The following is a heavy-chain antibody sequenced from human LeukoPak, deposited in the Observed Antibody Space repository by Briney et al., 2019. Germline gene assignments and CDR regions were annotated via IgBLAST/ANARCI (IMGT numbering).Heavy chain of an antibody. J-gene: IGHJ4*02. V-gene: IGHV4-59*12. D-gene: IGHD6-19*01. Sequence: SETLSLTCTVSGGSMKSYYWNWIRQPPGKGLEWIGYIYYSGSTNYNPSLKSRVTISVDTSKNQFSLKLSSVTAADTAVYYCARVSGIAVAGIDYWGQGTLVTVSS. CDR3: ARVSGIAVAGIDY. CDR1: GGSMKSYY. CDR2: IYYSGST.